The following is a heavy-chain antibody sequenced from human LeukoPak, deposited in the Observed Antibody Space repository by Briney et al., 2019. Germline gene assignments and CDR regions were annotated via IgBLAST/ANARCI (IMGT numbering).Heavy chain of an antibody. Sequence: ASVKVSCKASGYTFTSYDINWVRQAPGQGLEWMGWINPNSGGTNYAQKFQGRVTMTRDTSISTAYMELSRLRSDDTAVYYRARGRRWYYYDSSGYYEFDYWGQGTLVTVSS. CDR2: INPNSGGT. D-gene: IGHD3-22*01. J-gene: IGHJ4*02. CDR1: GYTFTSYD. V-gene: IGHV1-2*02. CDR3: ARGRRWYYYDSSGYYEFDY.